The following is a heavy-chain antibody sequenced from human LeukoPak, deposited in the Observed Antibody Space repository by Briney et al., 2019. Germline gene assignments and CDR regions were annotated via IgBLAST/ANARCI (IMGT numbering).Heavy chain of an antibody. CDR3: ASMGADCSGGSCHMIAFDI. V-gene: IGHV1-18*01. CDR1: GYTFTSYG. Sequence: ASVKVSCKASGYTFTSYGISWVRKAPGQGLEWVGWISAYNGNTNYAQKLQGRVTMTTDTSTSTAYMELRSLRSDDTAVYYCASMGADCSGGSCHMIAFDIWGQGTMVTVSS. J-gene: IGHJ3*02. D-gene: IGHD2-15*01. CDR2: ISAYNGNT.